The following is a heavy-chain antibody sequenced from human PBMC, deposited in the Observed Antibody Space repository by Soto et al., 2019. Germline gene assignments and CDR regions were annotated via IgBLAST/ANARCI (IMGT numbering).Heavy chain of an antibody. V-gene: IGHV1-69*01. Sequence: QVQLVQSGAEVKKPGSSVKVSCKASGGTFSSYAISWVRQAPGQGLEWLGGIIPIFGTANYAQKFQGRVTVTADEPPSTAYMELSSLRSEDTAVYYCAIGVQAAPKKRTAAAGNSAGTWFDPCGQGTLVTVSS. CDR3: AIGVQAAPKKRTAAAGNSAGTWFDP. J-gene: IGHJ5*02. CDR2: IIPIFGTA. D-gene: IGHD6-13*01. CDR1: GGTFSSYA.